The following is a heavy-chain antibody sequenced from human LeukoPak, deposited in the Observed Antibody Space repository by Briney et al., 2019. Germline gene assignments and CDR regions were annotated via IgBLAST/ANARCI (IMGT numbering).Heavy chain of an antibody. Sequence: GGSLRLSCAASGLSFSNYAMYWVRQAPGKGLEWVSRVSSNSNYIYYADSVKGRFTISRDNAKNSLYLDMNSLRADDTAIYYCARAENSGSGGLDPWGQGTLVTVSS. CDR2: VSSNSNYI. CDR1: GLSFSNYA. CDR3: ARAENSGSGGLDP. V-gene: IGHV3-21*01. J-gene: IGHJ5*02. D-gene: IGHD2-15*01.